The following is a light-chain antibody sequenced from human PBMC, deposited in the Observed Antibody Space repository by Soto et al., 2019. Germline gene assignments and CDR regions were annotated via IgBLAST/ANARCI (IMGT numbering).Light chain of an antibody. CDR2: TAS. J-gene: IGKJ2*01. Sequence: DIRMTQSPSSLSASVGDRVTITCRARQSISNFLNWYQQKPGTAPKLLIYTASNLQSGVPSRFSGSGSGADFTLTISSLQPEDFATYYCQQSYSTPRTFGQGTKLEIK. CDR1: QSISNF. CDR3: QQSYSTPRT. V-gene: IGKV1-39*01.